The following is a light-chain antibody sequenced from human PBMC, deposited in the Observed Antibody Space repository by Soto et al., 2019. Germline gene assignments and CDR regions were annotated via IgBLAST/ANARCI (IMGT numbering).Light chain of an antibody. V-gene: IGKV1D-12*01. CDR3: QHAQSFPPT. Sequence: DIRMTQSPSSLYASVGDRVTITCRASRDISRWLAWYQQKPGKAPKLLIYVASSLQSGVPSRFSGSGSGTDFTLTISSLQPEDFATYYCQHAQSFPPTFGGGTKVEMK. CDR1: RDISRW. J-gene: IGKJ4*01. CDR2: VAS.